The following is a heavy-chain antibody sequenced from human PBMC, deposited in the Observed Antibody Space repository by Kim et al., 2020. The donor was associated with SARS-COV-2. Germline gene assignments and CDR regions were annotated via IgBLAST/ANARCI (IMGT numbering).Heavy chain of an antibody. CDR2: ISYDGSNK. V-gene: IGHV3-30*18. CDR3: AKIAIAAAGTFDY. CDR1: GFTFSSYG. J-gene: IGHJ4*02. Sequence: GGSLRLSCAASGFTFSSYGMHWVRQAPGKGLEWVAVISYDGSNKYYADSVKGRFTISRDNSKNTLYLQMNSLRAEDTAVYYCAKIAIAAAGTFDYWGQGTLVTVSS. D-gene: IGHD6-13*01.